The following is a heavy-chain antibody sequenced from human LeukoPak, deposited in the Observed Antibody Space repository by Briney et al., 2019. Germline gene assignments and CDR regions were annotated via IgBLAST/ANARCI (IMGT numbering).Heavy chain of an antibody. Sequence: ESGGSLRLSCAASGFTFSSYWMSWVRQAPGKGLEWVANIKQDGSEKYYVDSVKGRFTISRDNAKNSLYLQMNSLRAEYTAVYYCARGRTSTYYYDSSGNYYFDYWGQGTLVTVSS. CDR3: ARGRTSTYYYDSSGNYYFDY. CDR2: IKQDGSEK. D-gene: IGHD3-22*01. J-gene: IGHJ4*02. V-gene: IGHV3-7*01. CDR1: GFTFSSYW.